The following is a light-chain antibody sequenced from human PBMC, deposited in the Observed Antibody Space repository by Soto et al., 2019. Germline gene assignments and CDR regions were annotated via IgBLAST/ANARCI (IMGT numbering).Light chain of an antibody. CDR2: DAS. CDR1: QSISNY. CDR3: QQYDNLPLT. V-gene: IGKV1-33*01. Sequence: DIQMTQSPSSLSASVGDRVTITCRASQSISNYSNWYQQKPGKAPKLLIYDASNLETGVPSRFSGSGSGTDFTFTISSLQPEDIATYYCQQYDNLPLTFGGGTKVEIK. J-gene: IGKJ4*01.